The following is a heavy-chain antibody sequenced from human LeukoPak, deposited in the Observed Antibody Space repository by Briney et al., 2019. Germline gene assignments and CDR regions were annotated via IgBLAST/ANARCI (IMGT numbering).Heavy chain of an antibody. Sequence: GGSLRLSCAASGFTFDDYGMSWVRQAPGQGLEWVSGISWNGGSTGYADPVKGRFTISRDNAKNSLYLQMNSLRAEDTALYYCAGGITMTTQGAFDIWGQGTMVTVSS. J-gene: IGHJ3*02. D-gene: IGHD3-22*01. CDR1: GFTFDDYG. V-gene: IGHV3-20*04. CDR2: ISWNGGST. CDR3: AGGITMTTQGAFDI.